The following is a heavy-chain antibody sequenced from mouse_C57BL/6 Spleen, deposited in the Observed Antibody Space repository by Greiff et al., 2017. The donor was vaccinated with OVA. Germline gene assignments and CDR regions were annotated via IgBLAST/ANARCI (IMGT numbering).Heavy chain of an antibody. Sequence: VQLQQSGPGLAKPSQTLSLTCSVTGYSITSDYWNWIRKFPGNKLEYMGYISYSGSTYYNPSLKSRISTTRDTSKNQYYLQLNSVATEDTAKYYGTRLHDYDGYYFDDWGQGTTLTVSS. J-gene: IGHJ2*01. V-gene: IGHV3-8*01. CDR3: TRLHDYDGYYFDD. CDR2: ISYSGST. CDR1: GYSITSDY. D-gene: IGHD2-4*01.